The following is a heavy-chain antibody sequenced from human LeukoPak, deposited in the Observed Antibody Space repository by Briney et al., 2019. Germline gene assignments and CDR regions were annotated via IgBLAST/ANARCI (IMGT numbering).Heavy chain of an antibody. J-gene: IGHJ4*02. V-gene: IGHV3-21*01. Sequence: GGSLRLSCAASGFTFSSYSMNWVRQAPGKGLEWVSSISSSSSYMYYADSVKGRFTISRDNAKNSLYLQMNSLRAEDTAVYYCARGGYCSGGSCYGGFDYWGQGTLVTVSS. CDR1: GFTFSSYS. CDR3: ARGGYCSGGSCYGGFDY. CDR2: ISSSSSYM. D-gene: IGHD2-15*01.